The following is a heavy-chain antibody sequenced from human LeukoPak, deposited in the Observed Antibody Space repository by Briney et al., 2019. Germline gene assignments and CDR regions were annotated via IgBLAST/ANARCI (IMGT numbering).Heavy chain of an antibody. Sequence: GGSLRLSCAASGFAISDYSMNWVRQVPGKGLEWVAYIKKTGSETYYVDSVKGRFTITRDNTRNSLFLQMYSLRAEDTAVYFCAREDGYCSGGNCYSYFDSWGQGTLVTVSS. CDR1: GFAISDYS. D-gene: IGHD2-15*01. CDR3: AREDGYCSGGNCYSYFDS. J-gene: IGHJ4*02. CDR2: IKKTGSET. V-gene: IGHV3-7*01.